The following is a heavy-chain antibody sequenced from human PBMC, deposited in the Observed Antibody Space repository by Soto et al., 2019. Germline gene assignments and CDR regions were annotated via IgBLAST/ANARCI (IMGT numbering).Heavy chain of an antibody. CDR2: IYYSGST. J-gene: IGHJ6*03. V-gene: IGHV4-59*08. Sequence: PSETLSLTCTVSGGSISSYYWSWIRQPPGKGLEWIGYIYYSGSTNYNPSLKSRVTISVDTSKNQFSLKLSSVTAADTAVYYCARTYYYGSGTPSNYYYYYMDVWGKGTTVTVFS. CDR1: GGSISSYY. D-gene: IGHD3-10*01. CDR3: ARTYYYGSGTPSNYYYYYMDV.